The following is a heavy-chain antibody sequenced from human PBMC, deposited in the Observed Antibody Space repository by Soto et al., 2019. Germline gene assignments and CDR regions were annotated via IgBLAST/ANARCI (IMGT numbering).Heavy chain of an antibody. V-gene: IGHV1-3*01. D-gene: IGHD2-2*01. CDR3: ARVPRYTSDIVEVPAVMFEDWFVP. CDR2: IHAGNGDT. Sequence: QVPLVQSGAEVKKPGASVKVSCKASGYTFSTYAVQWVRQAPGQSLEWIGWIHAGNGDTKYSQKFHDRVTITRDRSASTTYMELSSLRSEDTAVYYCARVPRYTSDIVEVPAVMFEDWFVPWGQGTLVTVSS. J-gene: IGHJ5*02. CDR1: GYTFSTYA.